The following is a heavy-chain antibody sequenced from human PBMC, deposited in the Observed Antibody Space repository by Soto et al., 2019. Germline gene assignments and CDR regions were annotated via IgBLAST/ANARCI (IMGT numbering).Heavy chain of an antibody. CDR2: INPDNGDT. Sequence: QVQLVQSGAEVKKPGVAVKVSCKASGYTFTAYAMHWVRQAPGQGLEWMGWINPDNGDTKSSQKFQGRVTITRDTSATTVYMELSGLRSEDTAVYYYARDQSSSIDSWGQGTLVTVSS. D-gene: IGHD6-13*01. V-gene: IGHV1-3*01. CDR1: GYTFTAYA. CDR3: ARDQSSSIDS. J-gene: IGHJ4*02.